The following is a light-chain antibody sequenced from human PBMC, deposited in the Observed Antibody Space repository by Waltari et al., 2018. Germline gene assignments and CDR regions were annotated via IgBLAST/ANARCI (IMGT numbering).Light chain of an antibody. V-gene: IGKV3-11*01. CDR3: QQGSILPLT. CDR1: ESVSNY. Sequence: EVVLTQSTVTLSLAAGERATLSCKASESVSNYLAWYQQKPGQSPRLLIFDTSKRATGIPARFSGSGYGTDFTLTINNLEAEDFALYYCQQGSILPLTFGGGTKVEI. J-gene: IGKJ4*01. CDR2: DTS.